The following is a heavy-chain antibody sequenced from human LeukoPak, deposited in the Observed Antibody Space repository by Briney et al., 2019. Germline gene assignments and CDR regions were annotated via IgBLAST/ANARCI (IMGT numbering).Heavy chain of an antibody. CDR2: ISKDGRTI. CDR1: GFSFSTQA. CDR3: ARGSYTGFDLYFDS. V-gene: IGHV3-48*03. D-gene: IGHD5-12*01. J-gene: IGHJ4*02. Sequence: GGSLRLACAASGFSFSTQAMAWVRQAPGKGLEWVSYISKDGRTIYYADSVKGRFTISRDNTRNSLFLQLSSLSADDTAFYYCARGSYTGFDLYFDSWGQGTLVTISS.